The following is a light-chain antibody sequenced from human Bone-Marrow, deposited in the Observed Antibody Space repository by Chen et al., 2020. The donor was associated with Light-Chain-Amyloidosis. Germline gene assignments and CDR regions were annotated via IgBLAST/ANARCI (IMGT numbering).Light chain of an antibody. CDR3: QQYNQWPPLT. J-gene: IGKJ4*01. CDR1: QTISDK. V-gene: IGKV3D-15*01. Sequence: EIRMTQSPDTLSVSPGGRATLSCRASQTISDKLAWYQQRPGRAPRLLIYAGSTRSPGIPARFSGSGSGTDFTLTISGLQSEDSAIYYCQQYNQWPPLTFGGGTKVEI. CDR2: AGS.